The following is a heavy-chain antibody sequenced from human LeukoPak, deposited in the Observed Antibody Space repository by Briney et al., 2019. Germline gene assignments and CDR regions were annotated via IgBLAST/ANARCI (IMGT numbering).Heavy chain of an antibody. D-gene: IGHD6-19*01. CDR1: GGSISSSPYY. V-gene: IGHV4-39*07. Sequence: PSETLSLTCTVSGGSISSSPYYWGWIRQPPGKGLEWIGSIYYSGSTYYNPSLKSRVTISVDTSKNQFSLKLSSVTAADTAVYFCARIHIIAVAGPSFDLWGRGTLVTVSS. J-gene: IGHJ2*01. CDR2: IYYSGST. CDR3: ARIHIIAVAGPSFDL.